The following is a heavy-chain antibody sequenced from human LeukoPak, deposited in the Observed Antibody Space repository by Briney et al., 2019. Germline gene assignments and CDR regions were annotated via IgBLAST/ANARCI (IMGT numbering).Heavy chain of an antibody. CDR2: ISYDGSNK. Sequence: GRSLRLSCAASGFTFSSYGMHWVRQAPGKGLEWVAVISYDGSNKYYADSVKGRFTISRDNSKNTLYLQMNSLRAGDTAVYYCAKPNTYYDILTGYWGSKYYFDYWGQGTLVTVSS. D-gene: IGHD3-9*01. CDR3: AKPNTYYDILTGYWGSKYYFDY. CDR1: GFTFSSYG. J-gene: IGHJ4*02. V-gene: IGHV3-30*18.